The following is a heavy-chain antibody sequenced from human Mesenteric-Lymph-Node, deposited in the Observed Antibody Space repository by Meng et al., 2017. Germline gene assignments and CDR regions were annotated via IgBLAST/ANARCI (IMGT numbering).Heavy chain of an antibody. V-gene: IGHV1-2*06. Sequence: QVQLVQSGAEVHKPGASVKVSCKASGYTFTVYYMHWVRQAPGQGLKWMGRINPHTGGINYAQEFQGRVAMTRDTSISTAYMELSRLRTDDTAVYYCAKIGSNHQFDLWGQGTLVTVSS. CDR2: INPHTGGI. J-gene: IGHJ4*02. D-gene: IGHD4-11*01. CDR1: GYTFTVYY. CDR3: AKIGSNHQFDL.